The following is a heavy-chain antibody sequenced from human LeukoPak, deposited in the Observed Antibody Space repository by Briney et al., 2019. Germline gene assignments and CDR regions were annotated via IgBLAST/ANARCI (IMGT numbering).Heavy chain of an antibody. Sequence: PSETLSLTCAVYGGSFSGYYWSWIRQPPGKGLEWIGEINHSGSTNYNPSLKSRVTISVDTSKNQFSLKLSSVTAADTAVYYCAKRDGYNWKSAFDIWGQGTMVTVSS. V-gene: IGHV4-34*01. J-gene: IGHJ3*02. D-gene: IGHD5-24*01. CDR2: INHSGST. CDR1: GGSFSGYY. CDR3: AKRDGYNWKSAFDI.